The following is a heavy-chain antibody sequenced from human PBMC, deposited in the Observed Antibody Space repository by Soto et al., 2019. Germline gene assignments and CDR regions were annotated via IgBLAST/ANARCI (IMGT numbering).Heavy chain of an antibody. J-gene: IGHJ4*02. Sequence: GESLKISCKGSGYTFTNYWIGWVRQMPGKGLEWMGIIYPGDSETRYSPSFQGQVTMSADKSISTAYLQWSSLKASDSAIYYCARKYYYGAGTLDYWGQGTLVTVSS. CDR1: GYTFTNYW. V-gene: IGHV5-51*01. CDR2: IYPGDSET. D-gene: IGHD3-10*01. CDR3: ARKYYYGAGTLDY.